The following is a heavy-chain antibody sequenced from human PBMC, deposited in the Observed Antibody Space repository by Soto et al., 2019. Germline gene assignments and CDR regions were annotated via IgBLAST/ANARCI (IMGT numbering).Heavy chain of an antibody. Sequence: QVQLVQSGAEVKKPGASVKVSCKASGYTFTSYDINWVRQATGQGLEWMGWMNPNSGNTGYAQKFQGRVTMTRNTSISTAYMELSSLRSEDTAVYYCAREGRTGMEDYYYYYYMDVWGKGTTVTVSS. CDR3: AREGRTGMEDYYYYYYMDV. D-gene: IGHD1-1*01. V-gene: IGHV1-8*01. CDR1: GYTFTSYD. CDR2: MNPNSGNT. J-gene: IGHJ6*03.